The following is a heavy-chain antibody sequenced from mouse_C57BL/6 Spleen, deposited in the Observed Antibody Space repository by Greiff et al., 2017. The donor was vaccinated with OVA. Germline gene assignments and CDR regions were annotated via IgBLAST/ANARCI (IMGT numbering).Heavy chain of an antibody. V-gene: IGHV1-50*01. CDR3: ARRVPNYYAMDY. J-gene: IGHJ4*01. CDR1: GYTFTSYW. CDR2: IDPSDSYT. D-gene: IGHD5-1*01. Sequence: QVQLKQPGAELVKPGASVKLSCKASGYTFTSYWMQWVKQRPGQGLEWIGEIDPSDSYTNYNQKFKGKATLTVDTSSSTAYMQLSSLTSEDSAVYYCARRVPNYYAMDYWGQGTSVTVSS.